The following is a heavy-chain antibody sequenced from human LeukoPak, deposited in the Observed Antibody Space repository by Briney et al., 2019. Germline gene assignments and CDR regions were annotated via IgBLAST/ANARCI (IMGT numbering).Heavy chain of an antibody. CDR2: ISWNSGSI. Sequence: GGSLRLSCAASGFTFDDYAMHWVRQAPGEGLEWVSGISWNSGSIGYADSVKGRFTISRDNAKNSLYLQMNSLRAEDTALYYCAKDLSGVLSSTFDYWGQGTLVTVSS. CDR1: GFTFDDYA. V-gene: IGHV3-9*01. D-gene: IGHD2/OR15-2a*01. J-gene: IGHJ4*02. CDR3: AKDLSGVLSSTFDY.